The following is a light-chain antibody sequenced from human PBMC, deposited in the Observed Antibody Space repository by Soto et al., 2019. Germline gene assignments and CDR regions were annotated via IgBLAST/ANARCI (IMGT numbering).Light chain of an antibody. CDR2: GAS. CDR3: QQYGSSPIT. CDR1: QSVSSSY. J-gene: IGKJ5*01. V-gene: IGKV3-20*01. Sequence: EIVLTQSPGTLSLSPGERATLSCRASQSVSSSYLARYQQQPGQAPRLLIYGASSRPTGIPDRFSGSGSGTDFTLTISRLEPEDFAVYYCQQYGSSPITFGQGTRLEIK.